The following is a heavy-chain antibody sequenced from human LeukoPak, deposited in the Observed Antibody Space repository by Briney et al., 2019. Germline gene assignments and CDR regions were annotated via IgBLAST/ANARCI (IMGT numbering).Heavy chain of an antibody. CDR3: ARGTAATAGIDY. CDR2: INTDGSAT. D-gene: IGHD6-13*01. Sequence: GGSLRLSCAVSGFNFSSYLIHWVRQAPGKGLVWVSLINTDGSATTYGDSAKGRFTVSRDNDKNTLFLEMNSLRVEDTAVYYCARGTAATAGIDYWGQGTLVTVSS. CDR1: GFNFSSYL. J-gene: IGHJ4*02. V-gene: IGHV3-74*01.